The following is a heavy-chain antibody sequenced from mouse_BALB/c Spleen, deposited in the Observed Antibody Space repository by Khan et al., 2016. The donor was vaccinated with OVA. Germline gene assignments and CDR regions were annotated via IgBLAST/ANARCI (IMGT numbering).Heavy chain of an antibody. CDR2: IAPGSGST. Sequence: DLVMPGAAVTLSCKATGYTFTSYWINWIKQRSGQGLEWIGRIAPGSGSTSSNDMFKGKATLTVDASSSTAYIQLSSLSSEDSAVYFCARSNYYGSGLYAMDYWGQGTSVTVSS. D-gene: IGHD1-1*01. J-gene: IGHJ4*01. CDR1: GYTFTSYW. V-gene: IGHV1S41*01. CDR3: ARSNYYGSGLYAMDY.